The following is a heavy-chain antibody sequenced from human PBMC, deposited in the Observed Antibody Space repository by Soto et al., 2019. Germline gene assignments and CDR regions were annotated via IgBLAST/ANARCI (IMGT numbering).Heavy chain of an antibody. CDR2: IYPGDSDT. J-gene: IGHJ6*02. CDR1: GYSFTSYW. V-gene: IGHV5-51*01. Sequence: ESLKISCKGSGYSFTSYWIGWVRQMPGKGLEWMGIIYPGDSDTRYSPSFQGQVTISADKSISTAYLQWSSLKASDTAMYYCARPRSGSYRLDYYGMDVWGQGTTVTVSS. D-gene: IGHD3-10*01. CDR3: ARPRSGSYRLDYYGMDV.